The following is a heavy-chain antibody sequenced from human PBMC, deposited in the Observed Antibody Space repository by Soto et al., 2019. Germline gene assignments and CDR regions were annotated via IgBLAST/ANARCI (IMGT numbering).Heavy chain of an antibody. J-gene: IGHJ3*01. D-gene: IGHD3-3*01. CDR3: AKSDKGVFGVVMSPALDPFDV. CDR2: MSYDGETK. CDR1: GFSLSSYA. V-gene: IGHV3-30*18. Sequence: QVQLVESGGGVVRPGRSLRLSCAASGFSLSSYAMHWVRQAPGKGLEWVAVMSYDGETKFYADSVKGRFTISKDTSKNTVFLQMNSLATEDTALYFCAKSDKGVFGVVMSPALDPFDVWGQGTLVAVSS.